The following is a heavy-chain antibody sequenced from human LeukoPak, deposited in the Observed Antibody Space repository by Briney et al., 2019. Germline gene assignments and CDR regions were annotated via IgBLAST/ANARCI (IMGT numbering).Heavy chain of an antibody. CDR1: GFTFSSYW. D-gene: IGHD4-17*01. V-gene: IGHV3-7*01. J-gene: IGHJ6*03. Sequence: PGGSLRLSCAASGFTFSSYWMSWVRQAPGKGLEWVANIKQDGGEKYYVDSVKGRFTISRENAKNSLYLQMNSLSAEDTAVYCCARRRSTVTLGHYYYYMDVWGKGTTVTVSS. CDR2: IKQDGGEK. CDR3: ARRRSTVTLGHYYYYMDV.